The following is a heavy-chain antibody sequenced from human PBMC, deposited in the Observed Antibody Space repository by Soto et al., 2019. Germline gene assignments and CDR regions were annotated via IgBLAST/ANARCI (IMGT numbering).Heavy chain of an antibody. J-gene: IGHJ2*01. CDR1: GFTFTSYA. CDR3: AKRTTGWYFDL. CDR2: ISGSGGST. V-gene: IGHV3-23*01. Sequence: EVQLLESGGGLVQPGGSLSFSCAASGFTFTSYAMNWFRQPPGKGLEWVSVISGSGGSTYYADSVKGRFTISRDNSKNTLYLQMNSLRAEDTAVYYCAKRTTGWYFDLWGRGTLVTVSS.